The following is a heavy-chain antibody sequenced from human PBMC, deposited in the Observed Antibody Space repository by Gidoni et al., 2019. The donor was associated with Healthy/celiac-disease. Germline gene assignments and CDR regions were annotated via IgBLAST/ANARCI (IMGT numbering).Heavy chain of an antibody. J-gene: IGHJ5*02. CDR3: ARIRIAAIWWFDP. CDR2: IFSNDEK. D-gene: IGHD6-13*01. V-gene: IGHV2-26*01. CDR1: GFSLSNARMG. Sequence: QVTLKESGPVLVKPTETLTLTCTVSGFSLSNARMGVSWIRQPPGKALEWLAHIFSNDEKSYSTSLKSRLTIFKDTSKSQVVLTMTNMDPVDTATYYCARIRIAAIWWFDPWGQGTLVTVSS.